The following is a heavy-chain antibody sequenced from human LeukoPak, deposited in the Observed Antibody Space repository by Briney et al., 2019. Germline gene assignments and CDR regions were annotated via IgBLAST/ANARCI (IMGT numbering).Heavy chain of an antibody. CDR2: ISGSSNYI. CDR3: ARDESGDNDAFDI. CDR1: GFTFSSYT. V-gene: IGHV3-21*01. D-gene: IGHD2-21*01. J-gene: IGHJ3*02. Sequence: GGSLRLSCAASGFTFSSYTMNWVRLAPGKGLEWVSSISGSSNYIYYADSVKGRFTISRGNAKNSLYLQMNSLRVEDTAVYYCARDESGDNDAFDIWGQGTKVTVSS.